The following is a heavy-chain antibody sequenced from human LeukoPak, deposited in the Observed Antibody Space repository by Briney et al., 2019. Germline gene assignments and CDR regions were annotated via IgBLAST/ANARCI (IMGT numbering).Heavy chain of an antibody. V-gene: IGHV3-23*01. Sequence: GGSLRLSCAASGFTFSSYAMSWVRQAPGKGLEWVSAISGSGGSTYYADSVKGRFTISRDNSKNTVYFQMNSLRAEDTAVYYCARSPSSSRPYYYSMDVWGQGTTVTVPS. CDR1: GFTFSSYA. D-gene: IGHD6-13*01. J-gene: IGHJ6*02. CDR3: ARSPSSSRPYYYSMDV. CDR2: ISGSGGST.